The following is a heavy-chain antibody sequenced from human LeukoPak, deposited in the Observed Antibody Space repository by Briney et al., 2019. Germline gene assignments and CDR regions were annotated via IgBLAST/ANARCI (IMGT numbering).Heavy chain of an antibody. J-gene: IGHJ3*02. CDR1: GFTFSNAW. Sequence: GGSLRLSCAASGFTFSNAWMSWVRQAPGKGLEWVGRIKSKTDGGTTDYAAPAKGRFTISRDDSKNTLYLQMNSLKTEDTAVYYCTTGYRGYSYGRYAFDIWGQGTMVTVSS. CDR2: IKSKTDGGTT. CDR3: TTGYRGYSYGRYAFDI. D-gene: IGHD5-18*01. V-gene: IGHV3-15*01.